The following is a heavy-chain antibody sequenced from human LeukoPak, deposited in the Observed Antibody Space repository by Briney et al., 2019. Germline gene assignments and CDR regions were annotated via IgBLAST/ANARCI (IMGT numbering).Heavy chain of an antibody. CDR3: ARDTRHYAPETPGFTRFDP. CDR2: VYNSGST. V-gene: IGHV4-39*07. J-gene: IGHJ5*02. Sequence: SETLSLTCTVSGGSISSANYYWGWIRQPSGKGLEWIGSVYNSGSTYYNPSLKSRVIVSLHMSQNQFCLRLTSVTAADTAIYYCARDTRHYAPETPGFTRFDPWGQGTLVTVSS. D-gene: IGHD2-2*01. CDR1: GGSISSANYY.